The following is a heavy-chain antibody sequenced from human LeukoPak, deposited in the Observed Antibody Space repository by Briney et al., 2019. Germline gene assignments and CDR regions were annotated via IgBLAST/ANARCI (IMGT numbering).Heavy chain of an antibody. CDR1: GYSFTSYW. Sequence: GESLKISCRGSGYSFTSYWIGWVRQMPGKGLEWMGIIYPGESDTRYSPSFQGQVTISADKSISTAYLQWSRLKASDTAMYYCARRGYCSSTSCPNDAFDIWGQGTMVTVSS. D-gene: IGHD2-2*01. J-gene: IGHJ3*02. CDR3: ARRGYCSSTSCPNDAFDI. V-gene: IGHV5-51*01. CDR2: IYPGESDT.